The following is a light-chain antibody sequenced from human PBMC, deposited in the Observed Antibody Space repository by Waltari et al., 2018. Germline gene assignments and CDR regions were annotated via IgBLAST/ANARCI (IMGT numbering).Light chain of an antibody. Sequence: QSVLTQAPSASGTPGQTVTIPCFGSRSNIRNSSVYWFPHPPGTAPKLLIYWNHQRPSGIPDRFSASKSDTSASLIITGLRSEDEADYFCAAWLESLSGWVFGGGTKLTVL. CDR2: WNH. CDR1: RSNIRNSS. V-gene: IGLV1-47*01. CDR3: AAWLESLSGWV. J-gene: IGLJ3*02.